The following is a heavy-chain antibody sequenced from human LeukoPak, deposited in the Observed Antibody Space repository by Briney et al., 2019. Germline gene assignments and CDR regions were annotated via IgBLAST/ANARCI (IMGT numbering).Heavy chain of an antibody. CDR1: GFTFSDYY. J-gene: IGHJ4*02. CDR3: ARAQTRDYYDLWRGYDPDY. D-gene: IGHD3-3*01. V-gene: IGHV3-11*04. Sequence: GGSLRLSCAASGFTFSDYYMSWIRQAPGKGLEWVSYISRSGSNIYYADSVKGRFTISRDNAKNSLYLQMNSLRAEDTAVYYCARAQTRDYYDLWRGYDPDYWGQGTLVTVSS. CDR2: ISRSGSNI.